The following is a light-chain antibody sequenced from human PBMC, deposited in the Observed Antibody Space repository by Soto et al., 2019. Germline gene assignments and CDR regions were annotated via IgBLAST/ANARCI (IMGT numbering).Light chain of an antibody. Sequence: QSVLTQPPSVSGAPGQRVTISCTGSTSNIGAGYDVHWYQQLPGAAPTLLISSHNNRPPGDPDRFFGSKSGTSASLTIIGLQAEDEADYYCQSYDIALSASGVFGGGTKLTVL. CDR2: SHN. J-gene: IGLJ3*02. CDR1: TSNIGAGYD. V-gene: IGLV1-40*01. CDR3: QSYDIALSASGV.